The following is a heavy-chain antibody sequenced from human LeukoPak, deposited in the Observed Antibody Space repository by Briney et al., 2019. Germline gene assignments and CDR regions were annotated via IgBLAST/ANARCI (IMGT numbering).Heavy chain of an antibody. Sequence: TSVKVSCKASGGTFSSYAISWVRQAPGQGLEWMGGIIPIFGTANYAQKFQGRVTITADKSTSTAYMELSSLRSEDTAVYYCARDRKGYYDSSGPDAFDIWGQGTMVTVSS. CDR1: GGTFSSYA. J-gene: IGHJ3*02. V-gene: IGHV1-69*06. CDR2: IIPIFGTA. CDR3: ARDRKGYYDSSGPDAFDI. D-gene: IGHD3-22*01.